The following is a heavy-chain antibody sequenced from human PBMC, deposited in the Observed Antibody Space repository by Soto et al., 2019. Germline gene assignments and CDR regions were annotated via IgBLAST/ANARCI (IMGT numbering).Heavy chain of an antibody. Sequence: EVQLLESGGGLVQPGGSLRLSCTGSGFTFSRYAMNWVRQAPGKGLERVSTISCSGGTTYYADSVKGRFTISRDNSKNTRYLQMSSVRAEDTAVYYCAKNGRAAAMYYWFDPWGQGTLVTVSS. CDR3: AKNGRAAAMYYWFDP. J-gene: IGHJ5*02. CDR2: ISCSGGTT. D-gene: IGHD6-13*01. V-gene: IGHV3-23*01. CDR1: GFTFSRYA.